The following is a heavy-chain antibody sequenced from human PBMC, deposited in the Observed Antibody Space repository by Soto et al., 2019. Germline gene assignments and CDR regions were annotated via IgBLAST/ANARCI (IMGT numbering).Heavy chain of an antibody. J-gene: IGHJ3*02. CDR2: IIPIFGTA. V-gene: IGHV1-69*13. D-gene: IGHD2-15*01. CDR1: GGTFSSYA. Sequence: SVKVSCKACGGTFSSYAISWVRQAPGQGLEWMGGIIPIFGTANYAQKFQGRVTITADESTSTAYMELSSLRSEDTAVYYCARDRGLGYCSGGSCSRVAFDIWG. CDR3: ARDRGLGYCSGGSCSRVAFDI.